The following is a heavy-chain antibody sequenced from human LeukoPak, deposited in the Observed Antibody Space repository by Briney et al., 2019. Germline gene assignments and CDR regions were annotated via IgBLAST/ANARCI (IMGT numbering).Heavy chain of an antibody. CDR3: ARGGYSGYPNPGEGYYFDY. Sequence: GGSLRLSCAASGFTFSSYGMHWVRQAPGKGLERVAVIWYDGSNKYYADSVKGRFTISRDNSKNTLYLQMNSLRAEDTAVYYCARGGYSGYPNPGEGYYFDYWGQGTLVTVSS. CDR1: GFTFSSYG. D-gene: IGHD5-12*01. CDR2: IWYDGSNK. J-gene: IGHJ4*02. V-gene: IGHV3-33*01.